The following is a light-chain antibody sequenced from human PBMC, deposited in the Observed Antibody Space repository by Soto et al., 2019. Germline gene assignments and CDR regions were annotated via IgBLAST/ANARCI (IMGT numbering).Light chain of an antibody. J-gene: IGKJ2*01. CDR3: QQYNKWPPYT. Sequence: EIVMTQSPANLSVSPGERATLSCRASQSVSSNLAWYQQKPGQGPRLLIYGASTRATSIPARFSGSGSGTDFILTINRLQSEDFAVYYCQQYNKWPPYTFGQGTKLEIK. V-gene: IGKV3-15*01. CDR1: QSVSSN. CDR2: GAS.